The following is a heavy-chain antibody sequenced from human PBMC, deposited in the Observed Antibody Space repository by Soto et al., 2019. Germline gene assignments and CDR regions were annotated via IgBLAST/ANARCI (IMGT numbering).Heavy chain of an antibody. CDR3: ARDGAAATTGLSGY. Sequence: ASVKVSCKASGYTFTSYSISWVRQAPGQGLEWMGWINVYNGDTKYAQKFQGRVTMTTDTSTSTVYMELRSLTSDDTAVYYCARDGAAATTGLSGYWGQGTLVTVSS. D-gene: IGHD4-17*01. V-gene: IGHV1-18*01. CDR2: INVYNGDT. J-gene: IGHJ4*02. CDR1: GYTFTSYS.